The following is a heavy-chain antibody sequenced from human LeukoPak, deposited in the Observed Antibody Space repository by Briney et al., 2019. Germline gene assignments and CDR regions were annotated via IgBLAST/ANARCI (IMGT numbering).Heavy chain of an antibody. CDR3: ARVWGSQPY. Sequence: PGGSLRLSCAASGFTVSSSYMSWVRQPPGKGLEWGSVIYSGGRTYYADSVKGRFTISRDNSKNTLYLQMNSLRVEDTAVYYCARVWGSQPYWGQGTLVTVSS. J-gene: IGHJ4*02. CDR2: IYSGGRT. V-gene: IGHV3-66*01. D-gene: IGHD3-16*01. CDR1: GFTVSSSY.